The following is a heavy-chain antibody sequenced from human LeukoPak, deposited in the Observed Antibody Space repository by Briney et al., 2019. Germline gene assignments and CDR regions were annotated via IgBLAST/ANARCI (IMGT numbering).Heavy chain of an antibody. V-gene: IGHV3-73*01. CDR1: GFTFSGSV. D-gene: IGHD2-21*02. CDR3: TRLWGDCGGDCYSHDY. J-gene: IGHJ4*02. Sequence: GGSLKLSCVAYGFTFSGSVMHWVRQASGKGLEWVGRIRSKADSYATAYAASVKGRFTISRDDSKNTAYLQMNSLRTEDTAVYYCTRLWGDCGGDCYSHDYWGQGALVTVSS. CDR2: IRSKADSYAT.